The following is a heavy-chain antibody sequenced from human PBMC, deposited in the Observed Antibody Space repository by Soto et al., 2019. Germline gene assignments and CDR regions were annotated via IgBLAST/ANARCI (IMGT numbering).Heavy chain of an antibody. V-gene: IGHV3-21*01. Sequence: GGSLRLSCAASGFTFSSYSMNWVRQAPGKGLEWVSSISSSSSYIYYADSVKGRFTISRDNAKNSLYLQMNSLRAEDTAVYYCARGLYYYDRRGHHSPWGQGTLVTGSS. D-gene: IGHD3-22*01. J-gene: IGHJ1*01. CDR1: GFTFSSYS. CDR3: ARGLYYYDRRGHHSP. CDR2: ISSSSSYI.